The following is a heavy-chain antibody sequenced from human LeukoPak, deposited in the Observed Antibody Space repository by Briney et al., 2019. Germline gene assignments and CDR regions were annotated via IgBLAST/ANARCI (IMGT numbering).Heavy chain of an antibody. V-gene: IGHV3-48*01. Sequence: GGSLRLSCAASGFTFSTYSMNWVRQVPGKRLEWVSYIGSSSRTIYDADSVRGRFTISRDNAKNSLYLQMNSLRAEDTAVYFCARSPSGYCTDTSCYNNYSHYHMDVWGKGTTVTVSS. J-gene: IGHJ6*03. D-gene: IGHD2-2*02. CDR3: ARSPSGYCTDTSCYNNYSHYHMDV. CDR1: GFTFSTYS. CDR2: IGSSSRTI.